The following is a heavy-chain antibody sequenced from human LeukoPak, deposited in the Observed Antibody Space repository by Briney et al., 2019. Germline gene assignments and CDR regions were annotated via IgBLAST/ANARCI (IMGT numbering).Heavy chain of an antibody. CDR3: ARDQVVVTAIGWFDP. CDR1: GYTFTSYY. J-gene: IGHJ5*02. Sequence: GASVKVSCKASGYTFTSYYMHWVRQAPGQGLEWMGIINPSGGSTSYAQKFQGRVTMTTDTSTSTAYMELRSLRSDDTAVYYCARDQVVVTAIGWFDPWGQGTLVTVSS. V-gene: IGHV1-46*01. D-gene: IGHD2-21*02. CDR2: INPSGGST.